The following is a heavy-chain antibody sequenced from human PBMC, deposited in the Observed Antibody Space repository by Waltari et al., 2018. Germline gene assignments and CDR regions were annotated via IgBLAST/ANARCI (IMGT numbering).Heavy chain of an antibody. CDR1: GFTFGDYA. CDR2: SRSKAYGGTT. D-gene: IGHD1-1*01. CDR3: TRDPGGPDY. V-gene: IGHV3-49*04. J-gene: IGHJ4*02. Sequence: EVQLVESGGGLVQPGRSLRLSCTASGFTFGDYAMRWVRQAPGKGLYGVGVSRSKAYGGTTEDAASVKGGLTISRDDAKSIAYLQVNSLKTEYTAVYYCTRDPGGPDYLGQGTLVTVSS.